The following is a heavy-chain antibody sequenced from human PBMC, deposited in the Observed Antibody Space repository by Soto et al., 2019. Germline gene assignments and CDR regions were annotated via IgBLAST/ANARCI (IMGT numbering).Heavy chain of an antibody. D-gene: IGHD6-25*01. V-gene: IGHV4-39*07. CDR2: IYYSGST. CDR3: ATRAGPQPY. J-gene: IGHJ4*02. Sequence: PSETLSLTCTVSGGSISSSTYFWGWIRQPPGKGLEWIGNIYYSGSTYYNPSLKSRVTISVDTSKNQFSLNMKSVTAADKAVYYCATRAGPQPYWGQGTLVTVSS. CDR1: GGSISSSTYF.